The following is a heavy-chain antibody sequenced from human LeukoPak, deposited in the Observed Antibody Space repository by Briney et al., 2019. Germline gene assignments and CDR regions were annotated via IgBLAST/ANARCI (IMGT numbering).Heavy chain of an antibody. D-gene: IGHD1-26*01. CDR1: GYSFTNYW. CDR2: IYPGDSDT. CDR3: ARRVHRVGSYSSHADH. V-gene: IGHV5-51*01. J-gene: IGHJ1*01. Sequence: GESLKISCEGSGYSFTNYWIGWVRQMPGKGLEWVGIIYPGDSDTTYSPSFQGQVTISADKSISTAYLQWSSLKASDTAMYYCARRVHRVGSYSSHADHWGQGTLVTVSS.